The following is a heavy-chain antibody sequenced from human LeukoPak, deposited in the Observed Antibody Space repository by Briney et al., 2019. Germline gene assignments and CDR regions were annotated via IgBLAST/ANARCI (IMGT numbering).Heavy chain of an antibody. D-gene: IGHD3-16*02. V-gene: IGHV3-33*06. J-gene: IGHJ4*02. CDR2: IWSDESHK. CDR1: GFAFSSSG. Sequence: GGPLRLSCEASGFAFSSSGMHWVRQAPGKGLEWVAVIWSDESHKYYADSVKGRFTISRDNSKNTLYLQMNSLRAEDTAVYYCAKDYRLRLGEFSYLEYWGQGTLVTVSS. CDR3: AKDYRLRLGEFSYLEY.